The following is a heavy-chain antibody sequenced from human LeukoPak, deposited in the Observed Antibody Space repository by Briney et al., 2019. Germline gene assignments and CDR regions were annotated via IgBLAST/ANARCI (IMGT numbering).Heavy chain of an antibody. D-gene: IGHD2-8*01. Sequence: PSETLSLTCAVYGGSFSGYYWSWVRQAPGKGLEWVSAISGSGGSTYYADSVKGRFTISRDNSKNTLYLQMNSLRAEDTAVYYCAKQGRGIVPPMLKMAGYMDVWGKGTTVTVSS. V-gene: IGHV3-23*01. CDR2: ISGSGGST. CDR1: GGSFSGYY. J-gene: IGHJ6*03. CDR3: AKQGRGIVPPMLKMAGYMDV.